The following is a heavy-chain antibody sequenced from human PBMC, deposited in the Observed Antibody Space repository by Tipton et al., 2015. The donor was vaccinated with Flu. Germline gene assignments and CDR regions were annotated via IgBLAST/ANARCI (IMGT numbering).Heavy chain of an antibody. Sequence: SLRLSCTASGFIFSNYWMSWVRQAPGKGLEWVANIKQDGSEKYYVDSVKGRFTISRDNAKNSLYLQMNSLRAVDTDVYYCVRSKAVAGSYGGPGSLITVSS. CDR1: GFIFSNYW. V-gene: IGHV3-7*03. J-gene: IGHJ4*02. CDR3: VRSKAVAGSY. CDR2: IKQDGSEK. D-gene: IGHD6-13*01.